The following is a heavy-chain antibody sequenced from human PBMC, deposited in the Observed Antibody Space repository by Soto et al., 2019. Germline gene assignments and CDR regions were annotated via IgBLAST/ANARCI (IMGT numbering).Heavy chain of an antibody. D-gene: IGHD1-26*01. CDR1: AYNFTSYW. CDR2: IDPTDSYT. V-gene: IGHV5-10-1*01. Sequence: EVELVPSGAEVKRPGESLKISCKGSAYNFTSYWINWVRQMPGKGLEWMGRIDPTDSYTNYSPSFQGHVTISVDRSISTAFLQWRSLKTSDTAMYFCARAKLVGATRGHWGQGTLVTVSS. CDR3: ARAKLVGATRGH. J-gene: IGHJ4*02.